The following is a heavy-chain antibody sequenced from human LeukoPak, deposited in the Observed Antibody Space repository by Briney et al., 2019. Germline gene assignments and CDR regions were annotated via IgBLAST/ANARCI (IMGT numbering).Heavy chain of an antibody. J-gene: IGHJ3*02. CDR2: ISDSGDIT. D-gene: IGHD1-26*01. Sequence: GGSLRLSCAASGFTFSSYAMSWVRQAPGKGLEWVSGISDSGDITYYADSVKGRFTISRDNSKNTLYVQMNSLRVEDTAVYYCAKDRRGGSYYAATLDIWGQGTMVTVSS. CDR3: AKDRRGGSYYAATLDI. CDR1: GFTFSSYA. V-gene: IGHV3-23*01.